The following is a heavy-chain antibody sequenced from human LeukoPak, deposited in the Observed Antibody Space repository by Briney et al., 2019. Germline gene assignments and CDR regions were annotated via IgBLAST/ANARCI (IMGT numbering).Heavy chain of an antibody. CDR2: INHSGST. CDR1: GGSFSGYY. V-gene: IGHV4-34*01. Sequence: SETLSLTCAVYGGSFSGYYWSWIRQPPGKGLEWVGEINHSGSTNYNPSLQSRVTISVDTSKNQFSLNLNSVTAADTAVYYCARGGAARLHFQNWGQGTLVTVSS. D-gene: IGHD6-6*01. J-gene: IGHJ1*01. CDR3: ARGGAARLHFQN.